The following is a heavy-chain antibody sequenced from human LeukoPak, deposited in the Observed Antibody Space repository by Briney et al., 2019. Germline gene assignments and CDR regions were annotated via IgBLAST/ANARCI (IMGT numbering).Heavy chain of an antibody. CDR2: INHSGST. D-gene: IGHD1-26*01. CDR1: GGSFSGYY. V-gene: IGHV4-34*01. Sequence: SETLSLTCAVYGGSFSGYYWSWIRQPPGKGLEWIGEINHSGSTNQNPSLKSRVTISVDTSKNQFSLKLSSVTAADTAVYYCARHSGGTYYVSLDPWGQGTLVTVSS. CDR3: ARHSGGTYYVSLDP. J-gene: IGHJ5*02.